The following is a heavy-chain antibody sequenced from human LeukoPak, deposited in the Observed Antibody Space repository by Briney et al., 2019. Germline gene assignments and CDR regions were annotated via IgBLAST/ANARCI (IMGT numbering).Heavy chain of an antibody. CDR1: GASLSAYC. CDR2: INHSGST. D-gene: IGHD5-12*01. CDR3: VTSRGYSAYDGRGGYHDP. V-gene: IGHV4-34*01. J-gene: IGHJ5*02. Sequence: PSETLSLTCAVSGASLSAYCWSWIRQPPEKGLEWVGEINHSGSTNYNPSLKSRVTISVDTSKHQFSLKLTSVTAADTAVYYCVTSRGYSAYDGRGGYHDPWGQGALVTVSS.